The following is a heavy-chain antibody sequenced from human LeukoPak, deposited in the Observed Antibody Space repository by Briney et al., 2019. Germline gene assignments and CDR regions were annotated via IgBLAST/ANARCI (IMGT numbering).Heavy chain of an antibody. Sequence: TGGSLRLSCAAFGFIFSNYPMNWVRQAPGKGLEWVSNVRPGDSARSYADSVRGRFTISRDDAKNSLYLQMNSLRDEDTAVYYCATGSHYAFDFWGLGTLVTVSS. CDR1: GFIFSNYP. CDR3: ATGSHYAFDF. J-gene: IGHJ4*02. V-gene: IGHV3-48*02. CDR2: VRPGDSAR. D-gene: IGHD4-17*01.